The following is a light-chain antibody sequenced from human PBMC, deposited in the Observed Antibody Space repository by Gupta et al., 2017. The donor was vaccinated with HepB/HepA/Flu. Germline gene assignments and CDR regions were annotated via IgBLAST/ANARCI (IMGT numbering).Light chain of an antibody. J-gene: IGLJ2*01. CDR1: TLASHF. V-gene: IGLV3-25*03. Sequence: ELTQPPSLSVSPGQTARITCSGATLASHFSYWYQQKPGQAPVVIIYKDDKRSSGIPERFSGSSSGTTVALTISGIQAEDEADYFCQSTDVTGTYIVFGGGTKVTVL. CDR2: KDD. CDR3: QSTDVTGTYIV.